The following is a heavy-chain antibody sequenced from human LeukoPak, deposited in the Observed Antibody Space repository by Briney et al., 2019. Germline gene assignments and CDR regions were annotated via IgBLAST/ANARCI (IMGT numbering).Heavy chain of an antibody. Sequence: GASVKVSCKASGGTFSSYAISWVRQAPGQGLEWMGGIIPIFGTANYAQKFQGRVTITADESTSTAYMELSSLRSEDTAVYYCAREDGGAVVTAIWGQGTLVTVSS. CDR3: AREDGGAVVTAI. J-gene: IGHJ4*02. CDR1: GGTFSSYA. V-gene: IGHV1-69*13. D-gene: IGHD2-21*02. CDR2: IIPIFGTA.